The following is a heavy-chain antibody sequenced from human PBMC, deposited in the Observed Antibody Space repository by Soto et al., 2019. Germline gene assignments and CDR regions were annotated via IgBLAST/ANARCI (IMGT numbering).Heavy chain of an antibody. CDR3: ARQGDSGYYLD. CDR2: IYHSGST. CDR1: GHSISSGYY. J-gene: IGHJ4*02. V-gene: IGHV4-38-2*01. Sequence: SETLSLTCAVSGHSISSGYYWGWIRQPPGKGLEWIGSIYHSGSTYYNPSLKSRVTISIDTSKNQFSLKLSSVTAADTAVYYCARQGDSGYYLDWGRGTLVTVSS. D-gene: IGHD3-22*01.